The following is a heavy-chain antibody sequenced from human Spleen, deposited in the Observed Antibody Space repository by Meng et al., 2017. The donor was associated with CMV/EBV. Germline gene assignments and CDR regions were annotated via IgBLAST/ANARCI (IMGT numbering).Heavy chain of an antibody. CDR1: GYTFTSYG. J-gene: IGHJ6*02. CDR3: ARDSVDYGDPHYYGMDV. V-gene: IGHV1-18*01. CDR2: ISAYNGNT. Sequence: ASVKVSCKASGYTFTSYGISWVRQAPGQGLEWMGWISAYNGNTNYAQKLQGRVTMTTDTSTSTAYMELRSLRSDDTAVYYCARDSVDYGDPHYYGMDVWGQGTTVTVSS. D-gene: IGHD4-17*01.